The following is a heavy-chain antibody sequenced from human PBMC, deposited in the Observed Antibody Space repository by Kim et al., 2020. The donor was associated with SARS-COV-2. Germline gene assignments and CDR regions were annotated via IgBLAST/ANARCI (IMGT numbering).Heavy chain of an antibody. V-gene: IGHV4-34*01. CDR2: INHSEST. CDR3: ARGPRGYSYGTRPFDY. Sequence: SETLSLTCAVYGGSFSGYYWCWSCQRPGKGLEWNGEINHSESTNYNPALKRQVTISVDTSKNQFSLKLSSVTAADTAVYYCARGPRGYSYGTRPFDYWGQGTLVTVSS. J-gene: IGHJ4*02. CDR1: GGSFSGYY. D-gene: IGHD5-18*01.